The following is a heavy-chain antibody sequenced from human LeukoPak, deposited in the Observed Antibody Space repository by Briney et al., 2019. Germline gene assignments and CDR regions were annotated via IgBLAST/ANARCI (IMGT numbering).Heavy chain of an antibody. V-gene: IGHV4-34*01. D-gene: IGHD3-3*01. CDR3: ARGNDFWSVENWFDP. CDR2: INHSGST. J-gene: IGHJ5*02. Sequence: SETLSLTCAVYGGSFSGYYRSWIRQPPGKGLEWIGEINHSGSTNYNPSLKSRVTISVDTPKNQFSLKLSSVTAADTAVYYCARGNDFWSVENWFDPWGQGTLVTVSS. CDR1: GGSFSGYY.